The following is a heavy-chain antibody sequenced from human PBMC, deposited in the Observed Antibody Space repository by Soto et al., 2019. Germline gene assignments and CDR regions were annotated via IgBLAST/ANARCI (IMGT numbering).Heavy chain of an antibody. Sequence: QAQLVQSGAEVKKPGSSVKVSCKDSGGLFSSFAISWVRQAPGQGLEWMGGIIPVFGTTNYAQKFQGRVTITADESTNTAYMELRSLRSDDTAMYYCARGGGPYVWFNEFWGQGTQVTVSS. D-gene: IGHD3-16*01. CDR2: IIPVFGTT. CDR3: ARGGGPYVWFNEF. V-gene: IGHV1-69*01. J-gene: IGHJ4*02. CDR1: GGLFSSFA.